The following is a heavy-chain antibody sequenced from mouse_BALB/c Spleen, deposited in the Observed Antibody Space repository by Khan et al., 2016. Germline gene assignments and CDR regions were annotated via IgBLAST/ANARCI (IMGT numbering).Heavy chain of an antibody. D-gene: IGHD1-2*01. V-gene: IGHV3-2*02. J-gene: IGHJ3*01. CDR1: GYSITSDYA. Sequence: EVQLVESGPGLVKPSQSLSLTCTVTGYSITSDYAWNWIRQFPGNKLEWMGYISYSGSTSYNPSLKSRISITRDTSKNQFFLQLHSVTTEDTATYYGARNGTATGWFAYWGQGTLVTVSA. CDR2: ISYSGST. CDR3: ARNGTATGWFAY.